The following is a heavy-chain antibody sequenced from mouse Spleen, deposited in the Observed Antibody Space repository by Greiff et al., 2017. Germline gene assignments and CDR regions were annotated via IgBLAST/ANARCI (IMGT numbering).Heavy chain of an antibody. CDR2: INPNNGGT. D-gene: IGHD2-3*01. Sequence: EVQLQQSGPELVKPGASVKISCKASGYTFTDYYMNWVKQSHGKSLEWIGDINPNNGGTSYNQKFKGKATLTVDKSSSTAYMELRSLTSEDSAVYYCASSLIYDGYYYAMDYWGQGTSVTVSS. V-gene: IGHV1-26*01. J-gene: IGHJ4*01. CDR1: GYTFTDYY. CDR3: ASSLIYDGYYYAMDY.